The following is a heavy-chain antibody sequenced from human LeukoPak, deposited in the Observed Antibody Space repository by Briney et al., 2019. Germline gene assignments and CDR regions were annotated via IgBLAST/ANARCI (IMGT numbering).Heavy chain of an antibody. J-gene: IGHJ4*02. D-gene: IGHD6-6*01. V-gene: IGHV1-69*13. CDR3: ASEGSSSISSFDY. Sequence: GASVKVSCKASGGTFSSYAISWVRQAPGQGLEWMGGITPIFGTTNYAQKFQGRVTITVDESTSTAYMELSSLRSEDTAVYYCASEGSSSISSFDYWGQGTLVTVSS. CDR2: ITPIFGTT. CDR1: GGTFSSYA.